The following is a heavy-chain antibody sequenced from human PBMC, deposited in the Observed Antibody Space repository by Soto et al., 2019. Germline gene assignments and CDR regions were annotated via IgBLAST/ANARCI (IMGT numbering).Heavy chain of an antibody. CDR1: GFSLSVYW. CDR2: IDTYGSAT. D-gene: IGHD6-19*01. J-gene: IGHJ3*02. CDR3: LRVLKSIGWDNDVFDI. V-gene: IGHV3-74*01. Sequence: GGSLRLSCAASGFSLSVYWMHWVRQAPGKGLAWVSRIDTYGSATKYADSVEGRFSISKDNAENTLYLQMNNLRADDTAVYYCLRVLKSIGWDNDVFDIWGQGTMVTVSS.